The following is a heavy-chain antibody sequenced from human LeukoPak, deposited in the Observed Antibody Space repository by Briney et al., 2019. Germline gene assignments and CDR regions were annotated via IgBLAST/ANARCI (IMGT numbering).Heavy chain of an antibody. V-gene: IGHV4-34*01. D-gene: IGHD3-9*01. CDR1: GGSFSGYY. J-gene: IGHJ4*02. Sequence: SETLSLTCAVYGGSFSGYYWSWIRQPPGKGLEWIGEINHSGSTNYNPSLKSRVTMSVDTSKNQFSLKLSSVTAADTAVYYCARGSRLVPDYWGQGTLVTVSS. CDR2: INHSGST. CDR3: ARGSRLVPDY.